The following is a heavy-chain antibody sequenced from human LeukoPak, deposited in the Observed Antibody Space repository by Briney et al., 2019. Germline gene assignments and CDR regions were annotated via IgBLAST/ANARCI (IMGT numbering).Heavy chain of an antibody. CDR1: GYTFTSYY. J-gene: IGHJ4*02. CDR2: INPSGGST. V-gene: IGHV1-46*01. Sequence: ASVKVSCKASGYTFTSYYMHWVRQAPGQGLEWMGIINPSGGSTSYAQKFQGRVTMTRDTSTSTVYMELSSLRSEDTAVYYCARDTKQWLVLGGHYFDYWGQGTLVTVSS. D-gene: IGHD6-19*01. CDR3: ARDTKQWLVLGGHYFDY.